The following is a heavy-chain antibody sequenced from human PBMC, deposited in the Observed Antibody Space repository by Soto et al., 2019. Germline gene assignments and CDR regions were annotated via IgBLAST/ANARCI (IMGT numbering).Heavy chain of an antibody. Sequence: EVQLVESGGGLVQPGGSLRLSCAASGFTFSSYDMHWVRRATGKGLEWVSAIGTAGDTYYPGSVKGRFTISRENAKNSLYLQMNSLRAEDTAVYYCARVGPDYVWGSYRWDYFDYWGQGTLVTVSS. CDR2: IGTAGDT. V-gene: IGHV3-13*01. CDR3: ARVGPDYVWGSYRWDYFDY. CDR1: GFTFSSYD. J-gene: IGHJ4*02. D-gene: IGHD3-16*02.